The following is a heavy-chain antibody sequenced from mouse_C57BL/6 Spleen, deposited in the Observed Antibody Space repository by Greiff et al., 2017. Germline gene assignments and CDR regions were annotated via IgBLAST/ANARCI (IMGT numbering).Heavy chain of an antibody. V-gene: IGHV1-64*01. CDR3: ARGGVYWYFDV. CDR1: GYTFTSYW. Sequence: QVQLKQPGAELVKPGASVKLSCKASGYTFTSYWMHWVKQRPGQGLEWIGMIHPNSGSTNYNEKFKSKATLTVDKSSSTAYMQLSSLTSEDSAVYYCARGGVYWYFDVWGTGTTVTVSS. CDR2: IHPNSGST. J-gene: IGHJ1*03.